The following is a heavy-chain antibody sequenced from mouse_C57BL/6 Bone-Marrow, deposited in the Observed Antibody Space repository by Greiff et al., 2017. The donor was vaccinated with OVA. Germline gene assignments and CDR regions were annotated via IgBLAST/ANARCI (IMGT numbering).Heavy chain of an antibody. J-gene: IGHJ2*01. D-gene: IGHD1-1*01. CDR2: IYPGSGNT. V-gene: IGHV1-76*01. CDR1: GYTFTDYY. CDR3: ARSDGSFDY. Sequence: QVQLQQSGAELVRPGASVKLSCKASGYTFTDYYINWVKQRPGQGLEWIARIYPGSGNTYYNEKFKGKAPLTAEKSSSTAYMQLSSLTSEDSAVYFCARSDGSFDYWGKGTTLTVSS.